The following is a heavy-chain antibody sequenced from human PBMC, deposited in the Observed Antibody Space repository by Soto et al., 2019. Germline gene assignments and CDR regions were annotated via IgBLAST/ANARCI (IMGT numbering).Heavy chain of an antibody. CDR1: GFSLSTTGVG. J-gene: IGHJ5*02. D-gene: IGHD2-15*01. CDR2: IFWDDDK. Sequence: QITLKESGPTLVKPTQTLTLTCTFSGFSLSTTGVGVGWIRQPPRKALEWLALIFWDDDKRYSPSLKSRLTITKDTSKHQVVLTMTNMDPVDTGTYDCAHASGSPQWFDPWGQGTLVTVSS. CDR3: AHASGSPQWFDP. V-gene: IGHV2-5*02.